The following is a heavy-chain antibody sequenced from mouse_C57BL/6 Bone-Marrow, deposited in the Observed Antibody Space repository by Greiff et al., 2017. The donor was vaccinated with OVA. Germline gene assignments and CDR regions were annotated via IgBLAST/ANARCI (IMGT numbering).Heavy chain of an antibody. CDR3: AGLRGLAY. CDR2: IWRGGST. V-gene: IGHV2-5*01. D-gene: IGHD2-4*01. J-gene: IGHJ3*01. CDR1: GFSLTSYG. Sequence: QVQLQQSGPGLVQPSQSLSLTCTVSGFSLTSYGVHWVRQSPGKGLEWLGVIWRGGSTDYNAAFMSRLSITTDNSTSQVFFKMNSLQADDTAIYCCAGLRGLAYWGQGTLVTVSA.